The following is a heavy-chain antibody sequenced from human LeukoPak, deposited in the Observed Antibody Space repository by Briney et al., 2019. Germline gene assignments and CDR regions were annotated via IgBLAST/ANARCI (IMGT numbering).Heavy chain of an antibody. Sequence: ASVKVSCKASGYTFTSYGISWVRQAPGQGLEWMGWISGYNGNTNSAQKLQGRVTMTTDTSPSTAYMELRSLRSDDTAAYYCARWVTPIAVAGPFDYWGQGTLVTVSS. CDR1: GYTFTSYG. J-gene: IGHJ4*02. CDR2: ISGYNGNT. V-gene: IGHV1-18*01. D-gene: IGHD6-19*01. CDR3: ARWVTPIAVAGPFDY.